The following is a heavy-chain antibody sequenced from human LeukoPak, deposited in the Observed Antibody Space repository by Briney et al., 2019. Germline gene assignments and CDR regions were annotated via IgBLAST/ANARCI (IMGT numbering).Heavy chain of an antibody. Sequence: GGSLRLSCAASGFTFSDYYMSWIRQAPGKGLEWVSYISSSSSYINYADSVKGRFTISRDNAKNSLYLQMNSLRVEDTAVYYCARDRRYGSGSYFHYWYFDLLGRGTQVTVSS. CDR1: GFTFSDYY. D-gene: IGHD3-10*01. J-gene: IGHJ2*01. CDR2: ISSSSSYI. CDR3: ARDRRYGSGSYFHYWYFDL. V-gene: IGHV3-11*06.